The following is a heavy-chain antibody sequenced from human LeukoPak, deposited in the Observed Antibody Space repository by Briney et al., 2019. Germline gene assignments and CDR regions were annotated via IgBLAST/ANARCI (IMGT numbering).Heavy chain of an antibody. CDR2: IKSGSDSV. Sequence: GGSLRLSCTASGFTFRSYEMNWVRQAPGKGLEWISYIKSGSDSVSYADSVKGRFTISRDNAKNSLFLQMNDLRAEDAAIYYCASETEASSSDAFDMWGQGTMVSVSS. CDR1: GFTFRSYE. J-gene: IGHJ3*02. D-gene: IGHD2-2*01. CDR3: ASETEASSSDAFDM. V-gene: IGHV3-48*03.